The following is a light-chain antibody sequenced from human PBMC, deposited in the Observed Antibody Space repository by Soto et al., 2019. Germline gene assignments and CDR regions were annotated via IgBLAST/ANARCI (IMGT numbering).Light chain of an antibody. V-gene: IGKV3-20*01. Sequence: EIVLTQSPGTLSLSPGERATLSCRASQSVSGRFLTWYQQKGGQAPRLLIYGASTRATGIPDRFSGSGSGTDFTLTISRLEPEDFAVYYCQHHDSSPTWTFVQGTKVEIK. CDR2: GAS. CDR3: QHHDSSPTWT. J-gene: IGKJ1*01. CDR1: QSVSGRF.